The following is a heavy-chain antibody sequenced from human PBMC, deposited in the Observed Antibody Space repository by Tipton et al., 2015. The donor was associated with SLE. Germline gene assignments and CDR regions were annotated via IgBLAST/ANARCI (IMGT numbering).Heavy chain of an antibody. Sequence: TLSLTCAVSGASVSYYYWSFIRQPPGKGLEWIGYISYSGITNYNPSLKSRVTISVDTSKNQFSLKLSSVTAADTAVYYCARDSHFSSAYFDYWGQGTLVTVSS. CDR1: GASVSYYY. V-gene: IGHV4-59*02. D-gene: IGHD3-22*01. CDR2: ISYSGIT. CDR3: ARDSHFSSAYFDY. J-gene: IGHJ4*02.